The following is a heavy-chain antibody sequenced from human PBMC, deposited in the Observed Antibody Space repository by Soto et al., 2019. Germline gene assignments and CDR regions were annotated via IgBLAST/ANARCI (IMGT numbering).Heavy chain of an antibody. D-gene: IGHD2-15*01. CDR1: GGSISSYY. Sequence: QVRLQESGPGLVKPSETLSLTCTVSGGSISSYYWSWIRQPPGKGLEWIGHIYNSGSTSYNSSLKSRVTISVDTSKSQLSLKLSSVTAADTAVYYCARVRDCRGGTCYSWWFVPWGQGTLVTVSS. CDR2: IYNSGST. V-gene: IGHV4-59*01. J-gene: IGHJ5*02. CDR3: ARVRDCRGGTCYSWWFVP.